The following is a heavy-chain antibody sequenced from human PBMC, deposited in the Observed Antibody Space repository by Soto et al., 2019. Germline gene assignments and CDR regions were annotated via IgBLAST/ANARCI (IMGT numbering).Heavy chain of an antibody. CDR1: GGSISSSSYY. J-gene: IGHJ4*02. Sequence: PSETLSLTCTVSGGSISSSSYYWGWIRQPPGKGLEWIGSIYYSGSTYYNPSLKSRVTISVDTSKNQFSQKLSSVTAADTAVYCCARGMYSSSPWTFDYWGQGTLVTVSS. CDR2: IYYSGST. CDR3: ARGMYSSSPWTFDY. D-gene: IGHD6-6*01. V-gene: IGHV4-39*01.